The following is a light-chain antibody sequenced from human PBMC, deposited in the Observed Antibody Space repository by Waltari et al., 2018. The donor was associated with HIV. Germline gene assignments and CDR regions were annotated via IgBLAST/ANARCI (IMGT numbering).Light chain of an antibody. Sequence: DIQMTQSPASLSASVGDRVTITCRTSQSINTHLNWYQQKPGKAPELLLYGASSMQRGVPSGFSGSGAVTDFTLTIISLQPEDVAAYFCRQSYRFPLTFGGGTKVEL. CDR3: RQSYRFPLT. V-gene: IGKV1-39*01. J-gene: IGKJ4*01. CDR2: GAS. CDR1: QSINTH.